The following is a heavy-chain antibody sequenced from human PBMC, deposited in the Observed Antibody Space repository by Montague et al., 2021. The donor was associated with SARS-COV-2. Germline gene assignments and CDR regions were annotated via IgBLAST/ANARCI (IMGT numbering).Heavy chain of an antibody. D-gene: IGHD3-3*01. CDR3: ARWGEYYDSPYYYYAMDV. Sequence: SETLSLTCRVSGASVSPYYWSWIRQSPGKGLECIGYTSYSGSTGYNPSLKSRVTISIDTSKNQFSLKLSSVTAADTAVYYCARWGEYYDSPYYYYAMDVWGQGTTVTVSS. V-gene: IGHV4-59*02. CDR2: TSYSGST. J-gene: IGHJ6*02. CDR1: GASVSPYY.